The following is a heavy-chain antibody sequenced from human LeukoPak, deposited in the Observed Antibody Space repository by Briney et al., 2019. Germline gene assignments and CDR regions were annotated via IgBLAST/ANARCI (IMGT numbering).Heavy chain of an antibody. CDR2: INHSGST. J-gene: IGHJ3*02. D-gene: IGHD3-22*01. Sequence: PSETLSLTCAVYGGSFSGYYWSWIRQPPGKGLEWIGEINHSGSTNYNPSLKSRVTISVDTSKNQFSLKLSSVTAADTAVHYCVRGYYYDSSGYWVRAFDIWGQGTMVTVSS. CDR1: GGSFSGYY. V-gene: IGHV4-34*01. CDR3: VRGYYYDSSGYWVRAFDI.